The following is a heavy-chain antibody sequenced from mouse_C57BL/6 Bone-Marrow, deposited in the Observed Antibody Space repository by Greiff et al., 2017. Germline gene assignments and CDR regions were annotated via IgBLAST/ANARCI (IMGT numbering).Heavy chain of an antibody. CDR1: GYAFSSSW. CDR3: ARRGYYGNYVFAY. CDR2: IYPGDGDT. J-gene: IGHJ3*01. V-gene: IGHV1-82*01. Sequence: VQLQQSGPELVKPGASVKISCKASGYAFSSSWMNWVKQRPGKGLEWIGRIYPGDGDTNYNGKFKGKATLTADKSSSTAYMQLSSLTSEDSAVYFCARRGYYGNYVFAYWGQGTLVTVSA. D-gene: IGHD2-1*01.